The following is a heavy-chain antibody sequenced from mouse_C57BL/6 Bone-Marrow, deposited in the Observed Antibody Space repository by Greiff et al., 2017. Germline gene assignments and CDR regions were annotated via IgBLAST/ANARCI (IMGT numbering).Heavy chain of an antibody. J-gene: IGHJ3*01. D-gene: IGHD4-1*01. CDR3: AREGLWDTWFAD. Sequence: QVQLQQPGAELVMPGASVKLSCKASGYTFTSYWMHWVKQRPGQGLEWIGEIDPSDSYTNYNQKFKGKSTLTVDKSSSTAYMQLSSLTSEDSAVYYCAREGLWDTWFADWGQGTLVTVSA. CDR2: IDPSDSYT. CDR1: GYTFTSYW. V-gene: IGHV1-69*01.